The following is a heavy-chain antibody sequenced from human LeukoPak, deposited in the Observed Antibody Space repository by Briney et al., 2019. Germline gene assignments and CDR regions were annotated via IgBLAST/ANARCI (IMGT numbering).Heavy chain of an antibody. CDR3: ARVPARGTYYYYYMDV. CDR1: GFTFSDYY. D-gene: IGHD1-26*01. V-gene: IGHV3-11*01. Sequence: PGGSLRLSCAASGFTFSDYYMSWIRQAPGKGLEWVSYISSSGSTIYYADSVKGRFTISRDNAKNSLYLQMNSLRAEDTAVYYCARVPARGTYYYYYMDVWGKGTTVTISS. J-gene: IGHJ6*03. CDR2: ISSSGSTI.